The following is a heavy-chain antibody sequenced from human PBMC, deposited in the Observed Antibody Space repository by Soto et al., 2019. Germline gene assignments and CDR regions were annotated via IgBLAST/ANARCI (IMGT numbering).Heavy chain of an antibody. CDR3: ARGTDSSGYYYSSPPFDY. CDR2: IYYSGST. J-gene: IGHJ4*02. Sequence: QVQLQESGPGLVKPSQTLSLTCTVSGGSISSGGYYWSWIRQHPGKGLEWIGYIYYSGSTYYHPXXKSRVTISVDXXKXQXXPKLSSVTAADTAVYYCARGTDSSGYYYSSPPFDYWGQGTLVTVSS. D-gene: IGHD3-22*01. V-gene: IGHV4-31*03. CDR1: GGSISSGGYY.